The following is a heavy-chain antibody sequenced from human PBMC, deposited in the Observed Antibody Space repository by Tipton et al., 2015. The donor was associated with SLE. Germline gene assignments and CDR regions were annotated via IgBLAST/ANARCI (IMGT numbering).Heavy chain of an antibody. CDR3: ARVRITIYGVVTNFDF. Sequence: GSLRLSCAASGFPFSDYFMGWIRQAPGKGLEWVSYINGRSNYMYYGDSVKGRFGISRDNAKNSLFLQMNNLRAEDTAIYYCARVRITIYGVVTNFDFWGQGTLVTVSS. J-gene: IGHJ4*02. V-gene: IGHV3-11*01. D-gene: IGHD3-3*01. CDR2: INGRSNYM. CDR1: GFPFSDYF.